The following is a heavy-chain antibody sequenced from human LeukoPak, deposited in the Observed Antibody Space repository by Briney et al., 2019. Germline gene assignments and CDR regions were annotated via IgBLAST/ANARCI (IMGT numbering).Heavy chain of an antibody. Sequence: SETLSLTCTVSGGSISSSSYYWGWIRQPPGKGLEWIGSIYYSGSTYYNPSLKSRVTISVDTSRNQFSLKLSSVTAADTAVYYCARQGGSGHVWGRYRENWFDPWGQGTLVTVSS. CDR3: ARQGGSGHVWGRYRENWFDP. D-gene: IGHD3-16*02. V-gene: IGHV4-39*07. CDR1: GGSISSSSYY. CDR2: IYYSGST. J-gene: IGHJ5*02.